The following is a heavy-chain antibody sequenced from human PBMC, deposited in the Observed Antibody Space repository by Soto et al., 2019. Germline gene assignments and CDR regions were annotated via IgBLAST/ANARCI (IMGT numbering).Heavy chain of an antibody. Sequence: SVKVSCKASGGTFSSYAISWVRQAPGQGLEWMGGIIPIFGTANYAQKFQGRVTITADKSTSTAYMELSSLRSEDTAVYYCAKGVRLAQQYYYYYYGMDVWGQGTTVTVSS. D-gene: IGHD6-13*01. CDR2: IIPIFGTA. V-gene: IGHV1-69*06. CDR3: AKGVRLAQQYYYYYYGMDV. CDR1: GGTFSSYA. J-gene: IGHJ6*02.